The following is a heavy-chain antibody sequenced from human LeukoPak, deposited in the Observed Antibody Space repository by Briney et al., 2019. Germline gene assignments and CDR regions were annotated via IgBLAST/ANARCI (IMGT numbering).Heavy chain of an antibody. CDR2: IYRSGST. CDR1: GGSISSYY. V-gene: IGHV4-4*07. Sequence: PSETLSLTCTVSGGSISSYYWSWIRQAAGKGLEWIGRIYRSGSTNYKPSLMSRVTMSVDTSKNQFSLKLSSVTAADTAVYYCARGGGDSSGYYFYYFDYWGQGTLVTVSS. D-gene: IGHD3-22*01. J-gene: IGHJ4*02. CDR3: ARGGGDSSGYYFYYFDY.